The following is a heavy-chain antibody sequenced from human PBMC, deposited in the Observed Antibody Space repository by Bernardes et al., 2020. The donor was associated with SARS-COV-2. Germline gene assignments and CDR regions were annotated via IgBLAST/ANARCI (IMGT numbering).Heavy chain of an antibody. V-gene: IGHV4-59*01. CDR1: GGSISSYY. D-gene: IGHD3-10*01. CDR2: IYYSGST. Sequence: SETLSVTCTVSGGSISSYYWSWIRQPPGKGLEWIGYIYYSGSTNYNPSLKSRVTISVDTSKNQFSLKLSSVTAADTAVYYCARRITMVRGVTECNWFDPWGQGTLVTVSS. J-gene: IGHJ5*02. CDR3: ARRITMVRGVTECNWFDP.